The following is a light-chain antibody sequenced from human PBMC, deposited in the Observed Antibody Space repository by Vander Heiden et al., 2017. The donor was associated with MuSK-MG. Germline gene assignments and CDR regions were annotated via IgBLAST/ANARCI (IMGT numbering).Light chain of an antibody. CDR3: QQNYKWPPLT. V-gene: IGKV3-15*01. CDR2: GAS. CDR1: QSISSN. Sequence: EIMMTQSPATLSVSPGERATLSCRASQSISSNLAWYQQKPGQAPRLLIYGASTRATGFPARFSGSGSGTEFTLTISSLQSEDFAVYYCQQNYKWPPLTFGGGTKVEIK. J-gene: IGKJ4*01.